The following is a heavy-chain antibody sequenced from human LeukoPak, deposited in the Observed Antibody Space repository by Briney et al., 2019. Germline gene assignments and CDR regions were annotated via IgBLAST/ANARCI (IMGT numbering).Heavy chain of an antibody. CDR1: GFTFSSYS. CDR3: ARELSAPGLDAFDI. CDR2: ISSSSSTI. V-gene: IGHV3-48*04. Sequence: PGGSLRLSCAASGFTFSSYSMNWVRQAPGKGLEWVSYISSSSSTIYYADSVKGRFTISRDNAKNSLYLQMNSLRAEDTAVYYCARELSAPGLDAFDIWGQGTMVTVSS. D-gene: IGHD6-13*01. J-gene: IGHJ3*02.